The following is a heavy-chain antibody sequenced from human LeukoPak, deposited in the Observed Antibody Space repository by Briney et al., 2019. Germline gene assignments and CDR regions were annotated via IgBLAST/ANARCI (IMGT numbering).Heavy chain of an antibody. CDR3: AGGQKGYWGITSGPELFNI. J-gene: IGHJ3*02. Sequence: SETLSLTCTVSGDSMTNYYWNWIRQPAGEGLAWIGRIYSSGSTNYNPSLKSRVTISVDTSKNQFSLRLSSMTAADTAVYYCAGGQKGYWGITSGPELFNIWAKGKMVTVFS. CDR1: GDSMTNYY. CDR2: IYSSGST. V-gene: IGHV4-4*07. D-gene: IGHD2-2*01.